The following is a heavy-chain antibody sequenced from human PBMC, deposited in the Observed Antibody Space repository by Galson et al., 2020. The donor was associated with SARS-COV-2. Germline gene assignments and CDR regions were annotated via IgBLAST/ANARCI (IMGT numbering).Heavy chain of an antibody. CDR1: GFTFSDYY. CDR3: ASDVYRSGGSGQSGGMDV. V-gene: IGHV3-11*01. D-gene: IGHD2-15*01. Sequence: GESLKISCEASGFTFSDYYMSWIRQTPGKGLEWVSHISTRGRTIYYADSVNGRFTISSDNAQNSLHLQMNSLRAEDTAVYYCASDVYRSGGSGQSGGMDVWGLGTAVTVS. J-gene: IGHJ6*02. CDR2: ISTRGRTI.